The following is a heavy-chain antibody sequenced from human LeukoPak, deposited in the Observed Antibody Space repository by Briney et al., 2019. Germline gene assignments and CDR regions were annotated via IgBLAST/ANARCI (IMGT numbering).Heavy chain of an antibody. Sequence: ASVKVSCKASGGTFRSYAINWVRQAPGQGLEWMGGIIPIFDTASYTQKFQGRVTVTADESTSTAYMELSSLRSEDTAVYYCARVGEYFYDTSGYSYYFDYWGQGTLVTVSS. J-gene: IGHJ4*02. V-gene: IGHV1-69*13. CDR3: ARVGEYFYDTSGYSYYFDY. CDR1: GGTFRSYA. D-gene: IGHD3-22*01. CDR2: IIPIFDTA.